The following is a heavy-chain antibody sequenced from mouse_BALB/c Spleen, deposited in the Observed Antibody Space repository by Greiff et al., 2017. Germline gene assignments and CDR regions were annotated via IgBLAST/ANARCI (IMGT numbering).Heavy chain of an antibody. CDR3: ARRAYGNYFWYFDV. CDR1: GYSFTSYW. V-gene: IGHV1-74*01. CDR2: IHPSDSDT. Sequence: QVQLQQPGAELVRPGASVKLSCKASGYSFTSYWMNWVKQRPGQGLEWIGMIHPSDSDTRLNQKFKDKATLTVDKSSSTAYMQLSSPTSEDSAVYYCARRAYGNYFWYFDVWGAGTTVTVSS. J-gene: IGHJ1*01. D-gene: IGHD2-1*01.